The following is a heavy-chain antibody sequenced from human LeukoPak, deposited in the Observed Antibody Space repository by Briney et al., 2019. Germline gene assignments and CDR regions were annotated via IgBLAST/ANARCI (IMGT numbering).Heavy chain of an antibody. J-gene: IGHJ4*02. CDR2: VKEDGSQK. CDR3: AREAY. V-gene: IGHV3-7*01. Sequence: PGGSLRLSCAASGFTFSRYWMSWVRQAPGKGLEWVASVKEDGSQKNYADTVKGRFTISRDNAQKSLALQMSSLRAEDTAMYYCAREAYWGPGTLVTVSS. CDR1: GFTFSRYW.